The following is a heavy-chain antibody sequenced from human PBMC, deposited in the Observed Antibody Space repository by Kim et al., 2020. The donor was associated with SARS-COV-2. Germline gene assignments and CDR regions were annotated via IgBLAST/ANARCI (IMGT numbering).Heavy chain of an antibody. J-gene: IGHJ4*02. V-gene: IGHV1-69*04. Sequence: SVKVSCKASGGTFSSYAINWVRQAPGQGLEWMGRIIPILNRANYALKFQGRITITADKSTTTAYMELSSLRSEDTAVYYCARDGATDPYYFDYWGQGTL. CDR1: GGTFSSYA. CDR3: ARDGATDPYYFDY. D-gene: IGHD1-26*01. CDR2: IIPILNRA.